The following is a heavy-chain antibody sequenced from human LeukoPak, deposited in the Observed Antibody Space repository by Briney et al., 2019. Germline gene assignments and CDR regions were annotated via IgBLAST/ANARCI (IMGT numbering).Heavy chain of an antibody. Sequence: GGSLRLFCAASGFTFSSYSMNWVRQAPGKGLEWVSSISSSSSYIYYADSVKGRFTIPRDNAKNSLYLQMNSLRAEDTAVYYCARDGRGITMVRGVDFDYWGQGTLVTVSS. CDR2: ISSSSSYI. D-gene: IGHD3-10*01. J-gene: IGHJ4*02. V-gene: IGHV3-21*01. CDR3: ARDGRGITMVRGVDFDY. CDR1: GFTFSSYS.